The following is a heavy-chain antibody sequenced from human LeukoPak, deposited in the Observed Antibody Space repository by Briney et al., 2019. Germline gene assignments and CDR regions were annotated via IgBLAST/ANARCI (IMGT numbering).Heavy chain of an antibody. D-gene: IGHD4-11*01. CDR3: TTAMTTVSYYAFDI. CDR2: IKSKTDGGTT. CDR1: GFTFSNAW. J-gene: IGHJ3*02. V-gene: IGHV3-15*01. Sequence: AGGSLRLSCAASGFTFSNAWMSWVRQAPGKGLEWVGRIKSKTDGGTTDYAAPVKGRFTISRDDSKNTLYLQMNSLKTEDTAVYYCTTAMTTVSYYAFDIRGQGTMVTVSS.